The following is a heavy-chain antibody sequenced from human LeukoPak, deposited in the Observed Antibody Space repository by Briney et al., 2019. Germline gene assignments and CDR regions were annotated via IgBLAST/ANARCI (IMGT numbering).Heavy chain of an antibody. CDR1: GGSISSYY. CDR3: ARHGYWFDP. Sequence: SEALSLTCTVSGGSISSYYWSWIRQPPGKGLEWIGYIYYSGSTNYNPSLKSRVTISVDTSKNQFSLKLSSVTAADTAVYYCARHGYWFDPWGQGTLVTVSS. CDR2: IYYSGST. J-gene: IGHJ5*02. V-gene: IGHV4-59*08.